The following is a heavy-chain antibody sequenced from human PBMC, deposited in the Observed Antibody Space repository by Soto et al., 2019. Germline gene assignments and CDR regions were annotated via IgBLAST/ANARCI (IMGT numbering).Heavy chain of an antibody. CDR1: GGSISSGGYY. CDR3: ARGRVTKRFDY. CDR2: INHSGST. V-gene: IGHV4-31*03. J-gene: IGHJ4*02. D-gene: IGHD4-17*01. Sequence: SETLSLTCTVSGGSISSGGYYWSWIRQHPGKGLEWIGDINHSGSTNYNPSLKSRVTISVDTSKNQFSLKLSSVTAADTAVYYCARGRVTKRFDYWGQGTLVTVSS.